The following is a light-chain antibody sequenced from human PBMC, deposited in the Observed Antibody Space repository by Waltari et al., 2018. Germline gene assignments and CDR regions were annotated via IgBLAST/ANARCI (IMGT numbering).Light chain of an antibody. CDR2: GNS. V-gene: IGLV1-40*01. J-gene: IGLJ3*02. CDR1: SSNIRAGYD. CDR3: QSYDSSLSGWV. Sequence: QSVLTQPPSVAGAPGQRVTISCPGRSSNIRAGYDVHSYQQLPVTAPKLLIYGNSNRPSGVPDRFSGSKSGTSASLAITGLQAEDEADYYCQSYDSSLSGWVFGGGTKLTVL.